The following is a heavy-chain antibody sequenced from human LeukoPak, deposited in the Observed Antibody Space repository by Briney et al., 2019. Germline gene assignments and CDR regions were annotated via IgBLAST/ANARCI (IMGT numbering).Heavy chain of an antibody. CDR2: ISVYNGHT. D-gene: IGHD1-26*01. CDR1: GYTFTNYG. V-gene: IGHV1-18*01. CDR3: ARGGRWELPRPYAFDI. Sequence: ASVKVSCKASGYTFTNYGISWVRQAPGQGLEWMGWISVYNGHTNYAQKFQGRVTMTTDTSTSTAYMELRSLRSDDTAVYYCARGGRWELPRPYAFDIWGQGTMVTVSS. J-gene: IGHJ3*02.